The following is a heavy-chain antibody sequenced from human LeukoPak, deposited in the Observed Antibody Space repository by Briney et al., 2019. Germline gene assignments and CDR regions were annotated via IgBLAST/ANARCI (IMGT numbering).Heavy chain of an antibody. J-gene: IGHJ4*02. Sequence: PGRSLRLSCGASGFIFSSYALHWVRQAPGKGLEWVAAISYDGGNTYYADSVKGRFTISRDNSKNTLYLQMESLRAEDTAVYYCARGRYSGYDSGYFDYWGQGTLVTVSS. D-gene: IGHD5-12*01. V-gene: IGHV3-30*04. CDR1: GFIFSSYA. CDR3: ARGRYSGYDSGYFDY. CDR2: ISYDGGNT.